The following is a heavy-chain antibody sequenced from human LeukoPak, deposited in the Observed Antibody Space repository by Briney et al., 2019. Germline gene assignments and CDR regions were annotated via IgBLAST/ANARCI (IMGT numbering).Heavy chain of an antibody. CDR2: IYPGDSDT. D-gene: IGHD6-13*01. CDR1: GYRFTNYW. CDR3: ARHGSSSWYGDY. J-gene: IGHJ4*02. Sequence: LGESLKISCKGSGYRFTNYWIGWVRQMTGKGLEWMGIIYPGDSDTRYSPSFQGQVTISADKSISTAYLQWSSLKASDTAMYYCARHGSSSWYGDYWGQGTLVTVSS. V-gene: IGHV5-51*01.